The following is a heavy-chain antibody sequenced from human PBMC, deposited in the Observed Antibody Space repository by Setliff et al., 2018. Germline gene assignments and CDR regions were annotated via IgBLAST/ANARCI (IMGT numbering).Heavy chain of an antibody. Sequence: SETLSLTCAVSGYSISSGYYWGWIRQPAGKGLEWIGHIYIGGSANYNPSLKSRVTMSVDTSKNQFSLRLTSVTASDTAIYYCAREKDYDEDGYYFVGHLGLDLWGRGTPVTVSS. CDR1: GYSISSGYY. D-gene: IGHD3-22*01. CDR2: IYIGGSA. V-gene: IGHV4-4*07. J-gene: IGHJ2*01. CDR3: AREKDYDEDGYYFVGHLGLDL.